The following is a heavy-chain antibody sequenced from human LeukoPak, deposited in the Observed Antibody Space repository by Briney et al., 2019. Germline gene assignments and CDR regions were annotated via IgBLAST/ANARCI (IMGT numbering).Heavy chain of an antibody. J-gene: IGHJ5*02. CDR2: INHRGSA. CDR3: ARLDRCWLIP. Sequence: SETLSLTRVVYGASLSPYYWSWVRQPPGKGLEWIGEINHRGSANYNPSLKSRVTILVDTSKNQFSLKMTSVTAADTAMYYCARLDRCWLIPWGQGTLVTVSS. CDR1: GASLSPYY. V-gene: IGHV4-34*01. D-gene: IGHD6-19*01.